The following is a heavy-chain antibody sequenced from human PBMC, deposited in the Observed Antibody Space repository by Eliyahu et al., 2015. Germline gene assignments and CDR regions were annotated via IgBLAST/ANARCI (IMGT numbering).Heavy chain of an antibody. CDR1: GGSFXGYY. V-gene: IGHV4-34*01. CDR3: ARVGGDYGDYNDAFDI. CDR2: XNHSGST. Sequence: QVQLQQWGAGLXKPSETLSLTCAVYGGSFXGYYWRWXRQPPGKGRXWIGEXNHSGSTNYNPSLKSRVTISVDTSKNQFSLKLSSVTAADTAVYYCARVGGDYGDYNDAFDIWGQGTMVTVSS. J-gene: IGHJ3*02. D-gene: IGHD4-17*01.